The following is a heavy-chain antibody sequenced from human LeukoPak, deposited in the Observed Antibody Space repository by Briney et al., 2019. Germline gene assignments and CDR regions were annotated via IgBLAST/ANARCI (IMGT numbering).Heavy chain of an antibody. Sequence: PSETLSVTPTLSRDSTSSSPYYWGSVSQQPRDWLGWVASVYFSGTTFYNPSRKSRVTMSVDASTNQFSIKLRSLTAADTALYVCARRGMVRGAMVDNGGQGTLVTVSS. CDR3: ARRGMVRGAMVDN. V-gene: IGHV4-39*01. CDR2: VYFSGTT. D-gene: IGHD3-10*01. CDR1: RDSTSSSPYY. J-gene: IGHJ4*02.